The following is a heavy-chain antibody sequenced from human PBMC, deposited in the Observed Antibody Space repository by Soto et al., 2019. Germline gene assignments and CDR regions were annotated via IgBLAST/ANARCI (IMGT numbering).Heavy chain of an antibody. J-gene: IGHJ4*02. D-gene: IGHD3-22*01. CDR1: GGTFSSYT. V-gene: IGHV1-69*02. CDR3: ARGDYYDSSGSDDY. Sequence: QVQLVQSGAEVKKPGSSVKVSCKASGGTFSSYTISWVRQAPGQGLEWMGRIIPILGISNYAQKVQGRVTITADKSTSTAYMELSSLRSEDTAVYYCARGDYYDSSGSDDYWGQGTLVTVSS. CDR2: IIPILGIS.